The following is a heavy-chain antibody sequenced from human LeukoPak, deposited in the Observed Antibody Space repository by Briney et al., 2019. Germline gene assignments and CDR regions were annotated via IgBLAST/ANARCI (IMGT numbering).Heavy chain of an antibody. CDR2: IYYSGST. CDR3: ARIGELDPRVSY. Sequence: PSETLSLTCTVSGGSISSSSYYWGWIRQPPGKGLEWIGSIYYSGSTYYNPSLKSRVTISVDTSKNQFSLKLSSVTAADTAVYYCARIGELDPRVSYWGQGTLVTVSS. D-gene: IGHD3-10*01. CDR1: GGSISSSSYY. J-gene: IGHJ4*02. V-gene: IGHV4-39*01.